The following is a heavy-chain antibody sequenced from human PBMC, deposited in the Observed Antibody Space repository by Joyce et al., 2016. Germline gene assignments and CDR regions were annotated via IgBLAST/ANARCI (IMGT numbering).Heavy chain of an antibody. CDR3: AREYGGTFYFDY. V-gene: IGHV1-2*02. CDR1: GFSFSGYY. CDR2: INPDRGGT. Sequence: QVQLVQSGAEVKNPGASVKVSCKASGFSFSGYYIHWVRQAPGQGLEWMGWINPDRGGTIDAQKFQGRVTMTRDTSISTVYLELGRLTSDDTALYYCAREYGGTFYFDYWGQVTLVTVSS. D-gene: IGHD4-23*01. J-gene: IGHJ4*02.